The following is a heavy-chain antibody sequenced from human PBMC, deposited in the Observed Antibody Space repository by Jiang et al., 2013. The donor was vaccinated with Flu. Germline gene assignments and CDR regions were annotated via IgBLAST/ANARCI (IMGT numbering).Heavy chain of an antibody. V-gene: IGHV4-31*03. J-gene: IGHJ4*02. CDR2: IYYSGST. D-gene: IGHD3-16*02. CDR1: GGSISSGGYY. CDR3: ARVPAIMITFGGVIAAHFDY. Sequence: GPGLVKPSQTLSLTCTVSGGSISSGGYYWSWIRQHPGKGLEWIGYIYYSGSTYYNPSLKSRVTISVDTSKNQFSLKLSSVTAADTAVYYCARVPAIMITFGGVIAAHFDYWGQGTLVTVSS.